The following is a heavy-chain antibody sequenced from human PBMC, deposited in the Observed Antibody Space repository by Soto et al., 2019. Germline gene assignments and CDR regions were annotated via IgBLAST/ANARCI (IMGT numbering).Heavy chain of an antibody. D-gene: IGHD4-17*01. Sequence: EVQLLESGGGLVQPGGSLRLSCAASGFTFSTRAMMWVRQAPGKGLEWVSGIVGSGDAFHADSVKGRFTISKDNSKNTLYLQMNGLRAEDTAVYFCAKDAVYDDGVWLPDYWGQGTLVTVSS. CDR1: GFTFSTRA. CDR2: IVGSGDA. J-gene: IGHJ4*02. CDR3: AKDAVYDDGVWLPDY. V-gene: IGHV3-23*01.